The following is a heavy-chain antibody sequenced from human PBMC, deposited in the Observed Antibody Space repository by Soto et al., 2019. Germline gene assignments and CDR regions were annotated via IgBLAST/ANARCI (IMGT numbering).Heavy chain of an antibody. CDR2: IYYIGTS. CDR3: ARVLREVLSDRYYWYFDL. J-gene: IGHJ2*01. V-gene: IGHV4-31*03. Sequence: QVQLQESGPGLVKPSQTLSLTCSVSGASISSGGYYWGWIRQHPGKGLEWIGFIYYIGTSYYNPSLESRITPSADTSKHNFSLNLTSVTAADTAVYDCARVLREVLSDRYYWYFDLWGRGTLVTVSS. D-gene: IGHD3-16*02. CDR1: GASISSGGYY.